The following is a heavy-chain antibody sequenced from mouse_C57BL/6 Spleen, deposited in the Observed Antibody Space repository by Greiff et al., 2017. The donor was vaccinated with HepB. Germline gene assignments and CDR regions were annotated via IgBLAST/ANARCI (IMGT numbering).Heavy chain of an antibody. Sequence: EVKLMESGGGLVKPGGSLKLSCAASGFTFSDYGMHWVRQAPEKGLEWVAYISSGSSTIYYADTVKGRFTISRDNAKNTLFLQMTRLRSEDTAMYDCVRAGTGYYYAMDYWGQGTSVTVSS. CDR3: VRAGTGYYYAMDY. J-gene: IGHJ4*01. D-gene: IGHD4-1*01. V-gene: IGHV5-17*01. CDR1: GFTFSDYG. CDR2: ISSGSSTI.